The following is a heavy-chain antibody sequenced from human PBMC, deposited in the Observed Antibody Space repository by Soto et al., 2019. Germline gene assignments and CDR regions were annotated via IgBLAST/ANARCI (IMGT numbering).Heavy chain of an antibody. CDR3: TALRWNFWSTD. CDR2: IKGIPDGGKT. Sequence: EVQLVESGGGLVKPGESLRLSCAVSGFSVDKAWMGWVRQAPGKGLEWVGRIKGIPDGGKTEFGAHVKGRFTISRDSSENKVYLEMNSLKTEDTAVYYCTALRWNFWSTDWGQGTLVTVSS. D-gene: IGHD3-3*01. CDR1: GFSVDKAW. J-gene: IGHJ4*02. V-gene: IGHV3-15*01.